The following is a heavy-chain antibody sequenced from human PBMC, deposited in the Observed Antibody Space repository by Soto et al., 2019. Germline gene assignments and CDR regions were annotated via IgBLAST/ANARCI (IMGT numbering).Heavy chain of an antibody. CDR3: ARSQGSSTSLEIYYYYYYGMDV. D-gene: IGHD2-2*01. J-gene: IGHJ6*02. V-gene: IGHV1-69*13. Sequence: GASVKVSCKASGGTFSSYAISWVRQAPGQGLEWMGGIIPISGTANYAQKFQGRVTITADESTSTAYMELSSLRSEDTAVYYCARSQGSSTSLEIYYYYYYGMDVWGQ. CDR1: GGTFSSYA. CDR2: IIPISGTA.